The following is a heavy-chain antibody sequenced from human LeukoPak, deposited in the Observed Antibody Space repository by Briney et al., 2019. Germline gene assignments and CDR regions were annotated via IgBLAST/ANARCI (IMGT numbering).Heavy chain of an antibody. J-gene: IGHJ4*02. CDR2: VYYSGTT. CDR1: GGSISLSYYY. CDR3: AREVGGGYNPFDY. V-gene: IGHV4-39*07. D-gene: IGHD5-24*01. Sequence: KPSETLSLTCSVSGGSISLSYYYWGWIRQPPGKALEWIGSVYYSGTTSYNPSLKSRVTISVDTSKNQFSLKLSSVTAADTAVYYCAREVGGGYNPFDYWGQGTLVTVSS.